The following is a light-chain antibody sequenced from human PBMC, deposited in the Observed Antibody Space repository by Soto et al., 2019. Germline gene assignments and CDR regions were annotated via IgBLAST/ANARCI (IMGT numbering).Light chain of an antibody. V-gene: IGKV3-15*01. CDR1: QSVSRN. J-gene: IGKJ2*01. CDR3: QQYGDWPPET. Sequence: EVVLTQSPATLSVSPGDRATLSCRASQSVSRNLAWYQQKPGQAPRLLIYCASTRWTGVPARFSGSGSATEFTLSISSLQSDDVAVYYCQQYGDWPPETFGQGTKLEI. CDR2: CAS.